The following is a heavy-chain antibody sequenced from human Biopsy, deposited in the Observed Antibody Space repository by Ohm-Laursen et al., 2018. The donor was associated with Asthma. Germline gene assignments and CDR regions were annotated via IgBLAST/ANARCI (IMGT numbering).Heavy chain of an antibody. CDR2: IYSGGTS. CDR1: GFAVSRDY. J-gene: IGHJ4*02. CDR3: ARGDRSNWSDYYFDY. Sequence: SLRLSCAASGFAVSRDYMFWVRQAPGKGLEWVSVIYSGGTSHTADSVRGRFTISRDYSKNTLYLQMHSLRAEDTAVYYCARGDRSNWSDYYFDYWGQGTLVTVSS. V-gene: IGHV3-53*01. D-gene: IGHD1-20*01.